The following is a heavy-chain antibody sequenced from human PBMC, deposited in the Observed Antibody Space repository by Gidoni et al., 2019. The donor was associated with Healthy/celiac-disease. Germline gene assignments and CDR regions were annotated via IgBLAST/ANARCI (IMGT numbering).Heavy chain of an antibody. V-gene: IGHV3-73*01. Sequence: EVQLVESGGGLVQPGGSLKLSCAASGFTFSGSAMHWVRQASGKGLEWVGRIRSKANSYATAYAASVKGRFTISRDDSKNTAYLQMNSLKTEDTAVYYCTRHAYGDYAGDYWGQGTLVTVSS. J-gene: IGHJ4*02. D-gene: IGHD4-17*01. CDR3: TRHAYGDYAGDY. CDR2: IRSKANSYAT. CDR1: GFTFSGSA.